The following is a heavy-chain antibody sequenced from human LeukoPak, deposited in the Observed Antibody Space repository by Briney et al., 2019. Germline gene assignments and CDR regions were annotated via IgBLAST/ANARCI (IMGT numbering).Heavy chain of an antibody. D-gene: IGHD3-22*01. CDR2: IIPILGTT. V-gene: IGHV1-69*13. CDR3: ARDRGYDSSGYYPYYFDY. CDR1: GGTFSTYA. Sequence: SVKVSCKASGGTFSTYAITWVRQAPGQGLEWMGGIIPILGTTKYAEKFQGRVTITADESTNTAYMDLSSLRSEDTAVYYCARDRGYDSSGYYPYYFDYWGQGTLVTVSS. J-gene: IGHJ4*02.